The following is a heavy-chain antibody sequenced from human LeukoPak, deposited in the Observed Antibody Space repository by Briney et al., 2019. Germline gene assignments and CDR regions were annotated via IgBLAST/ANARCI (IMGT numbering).Heavy chain of an antibody. Sequence: SVKVSCKASGGTFSSYAISWVRQAPGQGLEWMGGIIPIFGTANYAQKFQGRVTITADKSTSTAYMELSSLRSEDTAVYYCARAGGSGIVYFPFDYLGQGTLVTVSS. CDR2: IIPIFGTA. D-gene: IGHD3-22*01. V-gene: IGHV1-69*06. J-gene: IGHJ4*02. CDR3: ARAGGSGIVYFPFDY. CDR1: GGTFSSYA.